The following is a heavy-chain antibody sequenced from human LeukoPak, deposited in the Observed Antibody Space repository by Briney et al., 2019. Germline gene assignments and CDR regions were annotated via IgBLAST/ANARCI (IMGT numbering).Heavy chain of an antibody. Sequence: GGSLRLSCAASGFTFSSYDMNWVRQAPGKGPEWVSCISSRGTTMYYADSVKGRFTISRDNAKKSLDLQMNSLRAEDTAVYYCAGFDPSGDYVNWGQGTLVTVSS. CDR1: GFTFSSYD. V-gene: IGHV3-48*01. J-gene: IGHJ4*02. CDR2: ISSRGTTM. CDR3: AGFDPSGDYVN. D-gene: IGHD4-17*01.